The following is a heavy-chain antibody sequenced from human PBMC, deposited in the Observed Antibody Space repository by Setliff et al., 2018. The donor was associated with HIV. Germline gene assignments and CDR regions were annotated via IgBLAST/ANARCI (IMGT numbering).Heavy chain of an antibody. J-gene: IGHJ4*02. CDR2: ISPYNGNT. CDR3: ARDRIPSKWLLESDY. V-gene: IGHV1-18*01. Sequence: ASVKVSCKASGYTFTNFGITWVRQAPGQGLEWMGWISPYNGNTNYAPELHGRVTMTTDTSTSTASLELRSLRSDDTAVYYCARDRIPSKWLLESDYWGQGTLVTSPQ. D-gene: IGHD3-22*01. CDR1: GYTFTNFG.